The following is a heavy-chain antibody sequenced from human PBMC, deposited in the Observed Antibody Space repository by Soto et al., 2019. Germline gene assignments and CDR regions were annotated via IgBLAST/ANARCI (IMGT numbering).Heavy chain of an antibody. Sequence: GGSLRHSCTASGFTFGDYAMSWVRQAPGKGLEWVGFIRSKAYGGTTEYAASVKGRFTISRDDSKSIAYLQMNSLKTEDTAVYYCTRGTMFGVVITPLFDYWGQGTLVTVSS. CDR3: TRGTMFGVVITPLFDY. J-gene: IGHJ4*02. CDR1: GFTFGDYA. V-gene: IGHV3-49*04. CDR2: IRSKAYGGTT. D-gene: IGHD3-3*01.